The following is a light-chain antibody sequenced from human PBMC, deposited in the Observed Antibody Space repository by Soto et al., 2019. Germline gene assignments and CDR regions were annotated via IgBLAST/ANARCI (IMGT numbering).Light chain of an antibody. V-gene: IGKV1-16*02. J-gene: IGKJ2*01. Sequence: DIQMTQSPSSLSASVGDRVTITCRASQGISKYVAWFQQRPGEAPKSLIYATSRLQSGVPSKFSGSGSGTDFNLTISSLQPEDFATYYCQQYDRFPRTFGQGTKLEMK. CDR2: ATS. CDR1: QGISKY. CDR3: QQYDRFPRT.